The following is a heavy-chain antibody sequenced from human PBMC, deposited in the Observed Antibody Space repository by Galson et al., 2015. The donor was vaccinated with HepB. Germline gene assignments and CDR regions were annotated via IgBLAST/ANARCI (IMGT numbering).Heavy chain of an antibody. Sequence: SLRLSCAASGFTFSSYWMHWVRQAPGKGLVWVSRINSDGSSTSYADSVKGRFTISRDNAKNTLYLQMNRLRAEDTAVYYCARDPVDYGDFLDYYYGMDVWGQGTTVTVSS. V-gene: IGHV3-74*01. CDR2: INSDGSST. J-gene: IGHJ6*02. D-gene: IGHD4-17*01. CDR3: ARDPVDYGDFLDYYYGMDV. CDR1: GFTFSSYW.